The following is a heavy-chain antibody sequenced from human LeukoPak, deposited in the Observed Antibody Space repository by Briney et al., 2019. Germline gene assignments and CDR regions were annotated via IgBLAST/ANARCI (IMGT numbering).Heavy chain of an antibody. CDR3: ATAYSGSYPFDY. Sequence: GASVKVSCKVSGYTLTELSMHWVRQAPGKGLEWMGGFDPEDGETICAQKFQGRVTMTEDTSTDTAYMELSSLRSEDTAVYYCATAYSGSYPFDYWGQGTLVTVSS. V-gene: IGHV1-24*01. CDR2: FDPEDGET. J-gene: IGHJ4*02. D-gene: IGHD1-26*01. CDR1: GYTLTELS.